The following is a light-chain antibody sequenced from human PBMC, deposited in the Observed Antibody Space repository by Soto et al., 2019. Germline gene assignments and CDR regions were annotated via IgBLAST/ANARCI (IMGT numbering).Light chain of an antibody. Sequence: DIQMTQSPSTLSASVGDRVTITCRASQNINNWLAWYQQKPGKAPRLLIYKASTLESGVPSRFSGSGSGTEFTLTISGLQPDDLGTYYCQQYNSYSYTFGQGTKLEIK. CDR2: KAS. V-gene: IGKV1-5*03. CDR1: QNINNW. J-gene: IGKJ2*01. CDR3: QQYNSYSYT.